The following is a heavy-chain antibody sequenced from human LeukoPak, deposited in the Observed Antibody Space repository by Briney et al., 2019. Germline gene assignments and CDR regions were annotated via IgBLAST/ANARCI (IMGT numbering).Heavy chain of an antibody. D-gene: IGHD1-1*01. CDR1: GGSISSYY. Sequence: NPSETLSLTCTVSGGSISSYYWSWIRQPPGKGLEWIGYIYTSGSTNYNPSLKSRVTISVATSKNQVSLKLSSVTAADTAVYYCARHLVHNWNDERFGEPYMDVWGKGTTVTVS. J-gene: IGHJ6*03. V-gene: IGHV4-4*09. CDR3: ARHLVHNWNDERFGEPYMDV. CDR2: IYTSGST.